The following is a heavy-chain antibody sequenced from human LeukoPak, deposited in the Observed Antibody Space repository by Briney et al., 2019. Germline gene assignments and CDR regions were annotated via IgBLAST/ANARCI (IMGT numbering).Heavy chain of an antibody. CDR3: ASLYSSALYSLVG. J-gene: IGHJ4*02. CDR2: ISYSGTT. CDR1: GGSINTYY. V-gene: IGHV4-59*08. Sequence: SETLSVTCTVSGGSINTYYWSWILQPPGKGLEWIGHISYSGTTNYNASLKSRVTISVDTSKNQFSLKLRSVTAADTAVYSCASLYSSALYSLVGWGQGTLVTVSS. D-gene: IGHD6-19*01.